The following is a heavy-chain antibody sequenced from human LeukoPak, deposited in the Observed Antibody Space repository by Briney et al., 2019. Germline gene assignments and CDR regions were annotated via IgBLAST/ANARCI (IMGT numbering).Heavy chain of an antibody. D-gene: IGHD3-10*01. CDR3: ARMNTMVRGVILDY. CDR1: GGSISSYY. J-gene: IGHJ4*02. V-gene: IGHV4-59*01. Sequence: SETLSLTCTVSGGSISSYYWSWIRQPPGKGLEWIGYIYYSGSTNYNPSLKSRVTISVDTSKNQFSLKLSSVTAADTAVYYCARMNTMVRGVILDYWGQGTLVTVSS. CDR2: IYYSGST.